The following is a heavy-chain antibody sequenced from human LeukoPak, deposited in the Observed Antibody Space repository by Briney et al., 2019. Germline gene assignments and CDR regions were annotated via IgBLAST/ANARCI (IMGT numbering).Heavy chain of an antibody. Sequence: PGGSLRLSCAASGFPFSGYGMHWVRQAPGKGLEWVAVAYGDGSSQYYADFVKGRFSISKDISKNTLSLQMNSLRAEDTAVYSCATGGNFYYSHWGQGTLVTVSS. CDR1: GFPFSGYG. V-gene: IGHV3-33*01. J-gene: IGHJ1*01. CDR3: ATGGNFYYSH. CDR2: AYGDGSSQ. D-gene: IGHD4-11*01.